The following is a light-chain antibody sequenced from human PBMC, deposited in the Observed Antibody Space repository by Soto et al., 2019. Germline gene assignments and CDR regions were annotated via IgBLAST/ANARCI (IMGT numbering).Light chain of an antibody. CDR1: SSDVGSYNR. Sequence: QSVLTQPPSVSGSPGQSVAISCPGTSSDVGSYNRVSWYQQPPGAAPKLMIYEVSNRPSGVPDRFSGSKSGNTASLTISGLQAEDEADYYCNSYTGSSTYVFGTGTKVT. CDR2: EVS. V-gene: IGLV2-18*02. CDR3: NSYTGSSTYV. J-gene: IGLJ1*01.